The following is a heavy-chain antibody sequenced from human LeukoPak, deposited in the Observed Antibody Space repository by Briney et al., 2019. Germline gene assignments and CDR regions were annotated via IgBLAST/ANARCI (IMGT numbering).Heavy chain of an antibody. Sequence: PGGSLRLSCAASGFTFSGYWMSWVRQAPGKGLEWVANIKQDGTETYYVDSVKGRFAISSDNAKNSLYLQMNSLRAENTAVYYCARERIFSYWGQGTLVTVSS. J-gene: IGHJ4*02. CDR1: GFTFSGYW. CDR3: ARERIFSY. V-gene: IGHV3-7*01. CDR2: IKQDGTET.